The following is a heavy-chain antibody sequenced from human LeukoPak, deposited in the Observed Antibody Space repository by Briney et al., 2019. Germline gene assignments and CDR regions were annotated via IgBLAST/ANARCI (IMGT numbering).Heavy chain of an antibody. CDR1: GFTFSSYW. D-gene: IGHD3-3*01. Sequence: GGSLRLSCAASGFTFSSYWMSWVRQAPGKGLEWVANIKQDGSEKYYVDSVKGRFTISRDNAKNSLYLQMNSLRAEDTAVYYCARDEPMETYYDFWSCYSQSDHFDYWGQGTLVTVSS. J-gene: IGHJ4*02. CDR2: IKQDGSEK. V-gene: IGHV3-7*01. CDR3: ARDEPMETYYDFWSCYSQSDHFDY.